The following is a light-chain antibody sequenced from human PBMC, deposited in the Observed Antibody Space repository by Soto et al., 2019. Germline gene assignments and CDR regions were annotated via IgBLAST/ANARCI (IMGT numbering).Light chain of an antibody. CDR1: QSLSDRF. CDR3: QQYESSMST. V-gene: IGKV3-20*01. J-gene: IGKJ1*01. CDR2: GAS. Sequence: EIVLTQSPGTLSLSPGERAPLSCRASQSLSDRFLAWYQQKPGQAPRLLIHGASTRATGIPDRFSGSGSGTDFTLTISRLEPEDFAVYYCQQYESSMSTFGKGTKVDIK.